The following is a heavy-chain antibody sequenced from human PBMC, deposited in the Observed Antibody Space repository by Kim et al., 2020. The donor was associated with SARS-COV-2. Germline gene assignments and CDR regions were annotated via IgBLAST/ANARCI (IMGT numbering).Heavy chain of an antibody. V-gene: IGHV4-30-4*01. CDR2: IYYSGST. J-gene: IGHJ6*02. CDR1: GGSISSGDYY. Sequence: SETLSLTCTVSGGSISSGDYYWSWIRQPPGKGLEWIGYIYYSGSTYYNPSLKSRVTISVDTSKNQFSLKLSSVTAVDTAVYYCARERRNYVGGYYYYGMDVWGQGTTVTVSS. D-gene: IGHD4-4*01. CDR3: ARERRNYVGGYYYYGMDV.